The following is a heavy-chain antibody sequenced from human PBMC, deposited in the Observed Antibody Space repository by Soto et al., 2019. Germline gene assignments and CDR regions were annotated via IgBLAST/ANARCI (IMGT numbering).Heavy chain of an antibody. J-gene: IGHJ4*02. D-gene: IGHD6-13*01. CDR2: IYYSGST. CDR3: ARKRSSSWYDY. CDR1: GGSIISGDYY. V-gene: IGHV4-31*03. Sequence: SETLSLTCTVSGGSIISGDYYWILIRQHPGKGLEWIGYIYYSGSTYYNPSLKSRVSISVDTSKNQFSLKLSSVTAADTAVYYCARKRSSSWYDYWGRGTLVTVSS.